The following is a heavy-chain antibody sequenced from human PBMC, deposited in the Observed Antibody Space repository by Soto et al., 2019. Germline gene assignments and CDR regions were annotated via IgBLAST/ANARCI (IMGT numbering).Heavy chain of an antibody. CDR2: ISSSDTII. J-gene: IGHJ4*02. Sequence: GGSLRLSCAASGFTFSDYYMSWIRQAPGKGLEWVSYISSSDTIISYADSVRGRFTISRDNAKNSLYLQMNSLRAEDTAVYYCARDLGYYDSSGYFDYWGQGTLVTVTS. V-gene: IGHV3-11*01. CDR1: GFTFSDYY. CDR3: ARDLGYYDSSGYFDY. D-gene: IGHD3-22*01.